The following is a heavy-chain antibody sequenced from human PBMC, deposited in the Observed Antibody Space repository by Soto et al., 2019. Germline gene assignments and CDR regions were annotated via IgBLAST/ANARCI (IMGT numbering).Heavy chain of an antibody. CDR2: IYYSGST. CDR3: ARTVDTAMVTYDY. V-gene: IGHV4-31*03. CDR1: GGSISSGGYY. D-gene: IGHD5-18*01. J-gene: IGHJ4*02. Sequence: SETLSLSCTVSGGSISSGGYYWSWIRQHPGKGLEWIGYIYYSGSTYYNPSLKSRVTISVDTSKNQFSLKLSSVTAADTAVYYCARTVDTAMVTYDYWGQGTLVTVSS.